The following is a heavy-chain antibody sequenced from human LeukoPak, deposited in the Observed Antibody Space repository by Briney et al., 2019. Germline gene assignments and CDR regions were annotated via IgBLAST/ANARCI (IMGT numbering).Heavy chain of an antibody. CDR2: ISAYNGNT. V-gene: IGHV1-18*01. Sequence: ASVKVSCKTSGYTFTTYGISWVRQAPGQGLEWMGWISAYNGNTNYAQKLQGRVTMTTDTSTSTAYMELRSLRSDDTAVYYCARAAKYYYDSSGPQDYGMDVWGQGTTVTVSS. CDR3: ARAAKYYYDSSGPQDYGMDV. D-gene: IGHD3-22*01. J-gene: IGHJ6*02. CDR1: GYTFTTYG.